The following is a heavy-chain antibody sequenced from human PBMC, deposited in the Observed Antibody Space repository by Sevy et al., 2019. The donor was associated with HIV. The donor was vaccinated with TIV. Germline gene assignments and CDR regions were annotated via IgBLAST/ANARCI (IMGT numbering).Heavy chain of an antibody. J-gene: IGHJ4*02. Sequence: SETLSLTCAVSSVSFSDYYWAWIRQPPGKGLEWIGEVSQSGSANYNPSLRSRVIMSLDTSNNHFSLKLTSVTAADTAVYYWARGPLFSPEYCSGGTCPTIDYWSQGTLVTVSS. V-gene: IGHV4-34*01. CDR1: SVSFSDYY. D-gene: IGHD2-15*01. CDR2: VSQSGSA. CDR3: ARGPLFSPEYCSGGTCPTIDY.